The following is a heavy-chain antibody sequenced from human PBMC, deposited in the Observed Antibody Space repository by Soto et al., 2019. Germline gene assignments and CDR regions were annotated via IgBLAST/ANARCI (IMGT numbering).Heavy chain of an antibody. Sequence: SETLSLTCTVPGVSIGSYYWSWIRQPPGKRLEWIGYIYYSGSTNYNPSLKSRVTISVDTSKNQFSLKLSSVTAADTAVYYCARVGYGGNYDYWGQGTLVTVS. CDR1: GVSIGSYY. D-gene: IGHD4-17*01. CDR2: IYYSGST. J-gene: IGHJ4*02. V-gene: IGHV4-59*01. CDR3: ARVGYGGNYDY.